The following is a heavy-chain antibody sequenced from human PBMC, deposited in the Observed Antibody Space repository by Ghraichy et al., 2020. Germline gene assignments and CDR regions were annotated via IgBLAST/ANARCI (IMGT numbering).Heavy chain of an antibody. Sequence: SETLSLTCTVSGGSISSYYWSWIRQPPGKGLEWIGYIYYSGSTNYNPSLKSRVTISVDTSKNQFSLKLSSVTAADTAVYYCARGGGGLAAAGHDYWGQGTLVTVSS. CDR3: ARGGGGLAAAGHDY. CDR1: GGSISSYY. D-gene: IGHD6-13*01. CDR2: IYYSGST. V-gene: IGHV4-59*01. J-gene: IGHJ4*02.